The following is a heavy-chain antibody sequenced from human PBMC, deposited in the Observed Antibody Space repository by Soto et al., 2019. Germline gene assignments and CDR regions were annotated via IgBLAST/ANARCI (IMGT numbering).Heavy chain of an antibody. D-gene: IGHD3-16*01. CDR1: GFTFSNYW. CDR3: ARVGNGEYVFYY. J-gene: IGHJ4*02. CDR2: INSDGGTT. Sequence: EVQLVESGGGLVQPGGSLRLSCAASGFTFSNYWMHWVRQAPGKGLVWVSRINSDGGTTSYVDSVKGRFTISRDNAKNTLYLQMNGLRAEDTAVYYCARVGNGEYVFYYWGQGTLVTVSS. V-gene: IGHV3-74*01.